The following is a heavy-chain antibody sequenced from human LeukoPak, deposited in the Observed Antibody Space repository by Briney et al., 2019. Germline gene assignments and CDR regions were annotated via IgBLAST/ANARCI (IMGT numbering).Heavy chain of an antibody. CDR2: IYYSGST. CDR1: GGSISSYY. D-gene: IGHD3-16*02. CDR3: ARLLYLKSYFGY. Sequence: PSETLSLTCIVSGGSISSYYWSWIRQPPGKGLEWIGYIYYSGSTNYNPSLKSRVTISVDTSKNQFSLKLSSVTAADTAVYYCARLLYLKSYFGYWGQGTLVTVSS. V-gene: IGHV4-59*08. J-gene: IGHJ4*02.